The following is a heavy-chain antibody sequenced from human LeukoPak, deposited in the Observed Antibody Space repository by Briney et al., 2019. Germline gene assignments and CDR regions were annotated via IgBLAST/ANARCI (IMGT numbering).Heavy chain of an antibody. Sequence: SETLSLTCTVSGGSISSSSYYWGWIRQPPGTGLEWIGSIYYSGSTYYNPSLKSRVTISVDTSKNQFSLKLSSVTAADTAVYYCARDQSPMYYYDSSGSFVDYWGQGTLVTVSS. CDR1: GGSISSSSYY. V-gene: IGHV4-39*07. CDR3: ARDQSPMYYYDSSGSFVDY. CDR2: IYYSGST. J-gene: IGHJ4*02. D-gene: IGHD3-22*01.